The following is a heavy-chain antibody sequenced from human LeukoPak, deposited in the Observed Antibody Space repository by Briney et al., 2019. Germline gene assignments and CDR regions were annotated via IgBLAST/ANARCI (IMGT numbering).Heavy chain of an antibody. CDR1: GFTFTNYL. D-gene: IGHD2-8*02. CDR2: IAPSVDTT. V-gene: IGHV1-46*01. CDR3: VREESGGYFDY. J-gene: IGHJ4*02. Sequence: ASVKIARKSFGFTFTNYLLHWVRQAPGQGLEWVGRIAPSVDTTNYAQKFRGRVTMTRDTSTSTVYMELSSLRSDDTAIYHCVREESGGYFDYWGQGTLVTVSS.